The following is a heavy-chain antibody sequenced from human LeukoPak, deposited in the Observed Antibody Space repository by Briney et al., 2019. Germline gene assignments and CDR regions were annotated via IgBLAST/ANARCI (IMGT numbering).Heavy chain of an antibody. CDR3: ARNRLHQISTGARYGMDG. Sequence: SETLSLTCAVYSGSVSDYYWTWIRQPRGKGLEWIGEINHSGSTNYNPSLKSRVTISVDTSKNQFSLKLSSMTAADTAVYYCARNRLHQISTGARYGMDGWGRGTTVTVSS. CDR1: SGSVSDYY. D-gene: IGHD5-24*01. V-gene: IGHV4-34*01. J-gene: IGHJ6*04. CDR2: INHSGST.